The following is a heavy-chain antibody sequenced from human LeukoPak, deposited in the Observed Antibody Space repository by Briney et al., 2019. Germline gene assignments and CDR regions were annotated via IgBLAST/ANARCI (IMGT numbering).Heavy chain of an antibody. V-gene: IGHV4-4*02. CDR1: GGSITNTNY. Sequence: PSETLSLTCGVSGGSITNTNYWTWVRQPPGKGLEWIGEVNLQGSTNYNPSLMGRVAIAVDTSENHISLQLTSVTAADTAVYYCAREGGPYRPLDYSGQGTLVTVSS. J-gene: IGHJ4*02. CDR3: AREGGPYRPLDY. CDR2: VNLQGST.